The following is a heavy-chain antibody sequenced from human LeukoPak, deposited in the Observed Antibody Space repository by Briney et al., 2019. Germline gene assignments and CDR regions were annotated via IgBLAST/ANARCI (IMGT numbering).Heavy chain of an antibody. CDR1: GGTFSSYA. Sequence: ASVKVSCKASGGTFSSYAISWVRQAPGQGLEWMGWISAYNGNTNYAQKLQGRVTMTTDTSTSTAYMELRSLRSDDTAVYYCAREQVAARTYYYYGMGVWGQGTTVTVSS. D-gene: IGHD6-6*01. V-gene: IGHV1-18*01. CDR3: AREQVAARTYYYYGMGV. J-gene: IGHJ6*02. CDR2: ISAYNGNT.